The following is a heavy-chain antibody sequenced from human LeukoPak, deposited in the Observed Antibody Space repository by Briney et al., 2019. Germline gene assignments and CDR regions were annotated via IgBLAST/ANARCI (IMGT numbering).Heavy chain of an antibody. CDR1: GGTFSSYA. Sequence: ASVKVSCKASGGTFSSYAISWVRQAPGQGLEWMGGIIPIFGTANYAQKFQGRVTITADESTSTAYMELSSLRSEDTAVYYCAIKGYCSSTSCYWYYYYGMDVWGQGTTVTVSS. V-gene: IGHV1-69*13. D-gene: IGHD2-2*01. CDR3: AIKGYCSSTSCYWYYYYGMDV. J-gene: IGHJ6*02. CDR2: IIPIFGTA.